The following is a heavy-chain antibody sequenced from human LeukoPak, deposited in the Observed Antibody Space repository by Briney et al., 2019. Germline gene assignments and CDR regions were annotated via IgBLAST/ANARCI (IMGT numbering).Heavy chain of an antibody. V-gene: IGHV3-7*01. CDR1: GFTFSSYE. CDR2: IKTDGSLI. J-gene: IGHJ4*02. D-gene: IGHD7-27*01. Sequence: GGSLRLSCAASGFTFSSYEMNWVRQAPGKGLEWVANIKTDGSLIYYVDSVKGRFTISRDNAKNSLYLQMNSLRVEDTAVYYCVRDLNWETYWGQGTLVTVSS. CDR3: VRDLNWETY.